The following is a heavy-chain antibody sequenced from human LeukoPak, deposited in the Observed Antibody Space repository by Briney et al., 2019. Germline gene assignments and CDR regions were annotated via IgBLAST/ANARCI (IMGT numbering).Heavy chain of an antibody. CDR1: GFTFSSYS. J-gene: IGHJ4*02. D-gene: IGHD2/OR15-2a*01. Sequence: GGSLRLSCVASGFTFSSYSMNWVRQAPGKGLEWVSFIFSSSTYIYYADSVKGRFTISRDNARNSLYLQMDNLRAEDTGVYYCARDFYDGFALDYWGQGTLVTVSS. CDR2: IFSSSTYI. V-gene: IGHV3-21*03. CDR3: ARDFYDGFALDY.